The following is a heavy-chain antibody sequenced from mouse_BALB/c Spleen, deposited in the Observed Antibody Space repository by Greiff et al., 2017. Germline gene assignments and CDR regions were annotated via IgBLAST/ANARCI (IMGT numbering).Heavy chain of an antibody. D-gene: IGHD1-1*01. CDR2: FNPGSGGT. V-gene: IGHV1-54*01. J-gene: IGHJ1*01. Sequence: QVQLQQSGAELVRPGTSVKVSCKASGYAFTNYLIEWVKQRPGQGLEWIGVFNPGSGGTNYNEKFKGKATLTADKSSSTAYMQLSSLTSDDSAVYFCARDYYGSSYWYFDVWGAGTTVTVSS. CDR1: GYAFTNYL. CDR3: ARDYYGSSYWYFDV.